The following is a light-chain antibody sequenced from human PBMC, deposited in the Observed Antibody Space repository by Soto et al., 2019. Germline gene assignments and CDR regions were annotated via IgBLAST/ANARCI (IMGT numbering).Light chain of an antibody. V-gene: IGLV2-23*01. CDR1: SSDVGSYNL. CDR2: EGS. Sequence: QSALTQPASVSGSPGQSITISCTGNSSDVGSYNLVSWYQQHPGKAPKLMIYEGSKRPSGVSIRFSGSKSGNTASLTISGLQAEDEADYYCCSYAGSSAWVFGGGTKLTVL. CDR3: CSYAGSSAWV. J-gene: IGLJ3*02.